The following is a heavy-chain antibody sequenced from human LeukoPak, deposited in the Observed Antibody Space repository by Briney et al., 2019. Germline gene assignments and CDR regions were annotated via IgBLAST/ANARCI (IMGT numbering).Heavy chain of an antibody. V-gene: IGHV1-69*04. J-gene: IGHJ4*02. CDR1: GGTFSSYA. Sequence: SVKVSCKASGGTFSSYAISWVRQAPGQGLEWMRRIIPILGIANYAQKFQGGVTITADKSTSTAYMELSSLRSEDTAVYYCARDLTSLAAAVTGDYWGQGTLVTVSS. CDR3: ARDLTSLAAAVTGDY. D-gene: IGHD6-13*01. CDR2: IIPILGIA.